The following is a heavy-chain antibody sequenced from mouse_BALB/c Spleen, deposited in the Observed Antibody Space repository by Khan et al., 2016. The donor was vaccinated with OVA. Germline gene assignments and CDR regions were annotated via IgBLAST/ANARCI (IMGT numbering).Heavy chain of an antibody. Sequence: VQLEESGGGLVQPGGSRKLSCAASGFTFSDYGMAWVRQAPGKGPEWVAFISNLAYSIYYADTLTGRFTISRENAKNTLYLEMSSLRSEDTAMYYCARSWAMDYWGQGTSVTVSS. J-gene: IGHJ4*01. CDR1: GFTFSDYG. V-gene: IGHV5-15*02. CDR2: ISNLAYSI. CDR3: ARSWAMDY.